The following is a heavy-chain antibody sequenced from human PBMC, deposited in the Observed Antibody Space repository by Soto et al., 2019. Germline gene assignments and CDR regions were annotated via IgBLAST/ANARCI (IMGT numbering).Heavy chain of an antibody. CDR2: INHSGST. D-gene: IGHD6-6*01. CDR1: GGSFSGYY. J-gene: IGHJ4*02. CDR3: ARGGIAARTFDY. V-gene: IGHV4-34*01. Sequence: PXXTLSLPFAVYGGSFSGYYWRWIRQPPGKGLEWIGEINHSGSTNYNPSLKRRVPISVDTSKNQFSLKLSSVTAADTAVYYCARGGIAARTFDYWGQGTLVTVSS.